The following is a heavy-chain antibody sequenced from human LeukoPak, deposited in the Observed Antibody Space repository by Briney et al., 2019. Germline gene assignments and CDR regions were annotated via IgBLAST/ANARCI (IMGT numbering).Heavy chain of an antibody. J-gene: IGHJ6*03. CDR3: ARAEHYYDSMDV. V-gene: IGHV4-59*01. Sequence: SETLSLTCTVSGGSISSYYWSWIRQPPGKALEWIGYIYYSGSTNYNPSLKSRVTISVDTSKNQFSLKLSSVTAADTAVYCCARAEHYYDSMDVWGKGTTVTVSS. CDR2: IYYSGST. D-gene: IGHD3-22*01. CDR1: GGSISSYY.